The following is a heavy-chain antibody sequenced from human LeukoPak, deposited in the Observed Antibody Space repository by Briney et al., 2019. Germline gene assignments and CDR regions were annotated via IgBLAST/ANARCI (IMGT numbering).Heavy chain of an antibody. J-gene: IGHJ6*02. CDR2: INPNSGGT. V-gene: IGHV1-2*04. Sequence: ASVKVSCKASGYTFTGYYMHWVRQAPGQGLEWMGWINPNSGGTNYAQKFQGWVTMTRDTSISTAYMELSRLRSDDTAVYYCARQDTAMVLYYYGMDVWGQGTTVTVSS. CDR3: ARQDTAMVLYYYGMDV. CDR1: GYTFTGYY. D-gene: IGHD5-18*01.